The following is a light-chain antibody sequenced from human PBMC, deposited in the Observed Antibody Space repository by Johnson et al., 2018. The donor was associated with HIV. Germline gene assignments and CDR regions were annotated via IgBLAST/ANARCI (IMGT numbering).Light chain of an antibody. J-gene: IGLJ1*01. Sequence: QSVLTQPPSVSAASGQKVTISCSGSSPNIGINYVSWYQQLPGTAPKVLIYEHNKRPSGIPDRFSGSKSATSATLAITGLQPGDEADYYCGTWDNSRNGYVFGTGTKVTVL. V-gene: IGLV1-51*01. CDR1: SPNIGINY. CDR2: EHN. CDR3: GTWDNSRNGYV.